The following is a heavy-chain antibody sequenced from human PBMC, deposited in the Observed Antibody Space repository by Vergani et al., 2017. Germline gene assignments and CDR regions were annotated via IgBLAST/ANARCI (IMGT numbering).Heavy chain of an antibody. Sequence: QVQLQESGPGLVKPSGTLSLTCTVSGGSISSSSYYWGWIRQPPGKGLEWIGSIYYSGSTYYNPSLKSRVTISVDTSKNQFSLKLSSVTAADTAVYYCAREGWLQAFDYWGQGTLVTVSS. CDR3: AREGWLQAFDY. D-gene: IGHD5-24*01. V-gene: IGHV4-39*07. CDR2: IYYSGST. J-gene: IGHJ4*02. CDR1: GGSISSSSYY.